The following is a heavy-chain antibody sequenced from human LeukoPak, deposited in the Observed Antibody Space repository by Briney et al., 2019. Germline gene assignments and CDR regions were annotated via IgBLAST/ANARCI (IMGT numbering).Heavy chain of an antibody. CDR1: EFTSSRNG. Sequence: GGSLRLSCAASEFTSSRNGMHWVRQAPGKGLEWVAVIWYDASYKYYADSVKGRFTISRDNSENTLYLQMNSLRDEDTAVYYCARDVWGDRSSYFDYWGQGILVTVSS. D-gene: IGHD3-22*01. CDR3: ARDVWGDRSSYFDY. CDR2: IWYDASYK. J-gene: IGHJ4*02. V-gene: IGHV3-33*01.